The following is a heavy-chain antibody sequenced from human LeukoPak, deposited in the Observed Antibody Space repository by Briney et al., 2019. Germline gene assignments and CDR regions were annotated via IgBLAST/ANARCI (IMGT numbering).Heavy chain of an antibody. Sequence: PGGSLRLSCAASGFTFSSYAMHWVRQAPGKGLEWVAVISYDGSNKYYADSVKGRFTISTDNSKNTRYLQMNSLRAEDTAVYYCARDSRTVTRYFDPWGRGTLVTVSS. D-gene: IGHD4-17*01. CDR1: GFTFSSYA. CDR3: ARDSRTVTRYFDP. J-gene: IGHJ2*01. CDR2: ISYDGSNK. V-gene: IGHV3-30*04.